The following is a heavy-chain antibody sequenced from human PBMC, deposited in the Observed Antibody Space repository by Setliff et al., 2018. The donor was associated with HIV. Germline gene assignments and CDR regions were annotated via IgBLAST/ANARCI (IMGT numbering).Heavy chain of an antibody. V-gene: IGHV4-39*01. D-gene: IGHD5-12*01. CDR1: GGSVSSTSNY. Sequence: SETLSLTCSVSGGSVSSTSNYWGWIRQPPGKGLEWIGSIYYSGSTYYSPSLKSRVTISVGTSKNQFSLKLSSVTAADTAVYYCARVRVGGYNFYFDYWGQGTLVTVSS. CDR3: ARVRVGGYNFYFDY. CDR2: IYYSGST. J-gene: IGHJ4*02.